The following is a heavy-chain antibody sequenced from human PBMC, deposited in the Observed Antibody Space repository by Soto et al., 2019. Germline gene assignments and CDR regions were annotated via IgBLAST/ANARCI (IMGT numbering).Heavy chain of an antibody. V-gene: IGHV3-11*01. CDR2: INTLSSAI. Sequence: PGGSLRLSCAAPGFTFSDYYMTWIRQAPGKGLEWVSYINTLSSAIYYADSVKGRFTISRDNAKNSLYLQMNSLRAEDPAVYYCARRLQWQLRPLDSWGRGPLVTVSS. CDR1: GFTFSDYY. CDR3: ARRLQWQLRPLDS. J-gene: IGHJ4*02. D-gene: IGHD6-19*01.